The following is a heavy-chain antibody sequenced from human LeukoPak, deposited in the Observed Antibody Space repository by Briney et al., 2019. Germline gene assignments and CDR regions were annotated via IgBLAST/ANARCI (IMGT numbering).Heavy chain of an antibody. Sequence: PGGSLRLSCAASGFTFSNSAMDWVRQAPGKGLEWVSGISGSGGTTYYADSVKGRFTISRDNSKNRLFLQMNSLRAEDTAIYYCATSCCSTSSSYDGFDYWGQGSLVTVSS. J-gene: IGHJ4*02. V-gene: IGHV3-23*01. CDR1: GFTFSNSA. D-gene: IGHD2-2*01. CDR3: ATSCCSTSSSYDGFDY. CDR2: ISGSGGTT.